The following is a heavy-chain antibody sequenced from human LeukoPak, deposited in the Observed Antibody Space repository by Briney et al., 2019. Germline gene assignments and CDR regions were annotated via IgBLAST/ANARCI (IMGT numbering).Heavy chain of an antibody. J-gene: IGHJ1*01. CDR1: GFTFSSYA. D-gene: IGHD3-3*01. CDR3: ARDGYYDFWSATSGGVFQH. Sequence: GRSLRLSCAASGFTFSSYAMHWVRQVPGKGLEWVAVISYDGSNKYYADSVKGRFTISRDNSKNTLYLQMNSLRAEDTAVYYCARDGYYDFWSATSGGVFQHWGQGTLVTVSS. V-gene: IGHV3-30*01. CDR2: ISYDGSNK.